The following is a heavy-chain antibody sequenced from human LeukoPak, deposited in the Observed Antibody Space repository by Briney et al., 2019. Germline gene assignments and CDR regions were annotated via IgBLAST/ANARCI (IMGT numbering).Heavy chain of an antibody. Sequence: GGSLRLSCAASGFTVSSLAMHWVRQVPGKGLEWVSGLGRTGEYKYYADSVKGRFTISRDNSKDMVFLQMNSLRAEDTAIYYCAKMKGHPLPKYYMDVWGQGTTVTVSS. CDR2: LGRTGEYK. V-gene: IGHV3-23*01. CDR1: GFTVSSLA. CDR3: AKMKGHPLPKYYMDV. J-gene: IGHJ6*03.